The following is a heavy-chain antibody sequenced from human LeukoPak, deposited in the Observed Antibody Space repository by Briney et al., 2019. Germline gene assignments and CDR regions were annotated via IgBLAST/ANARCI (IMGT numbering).Heavy chain of an antibody. V-gene: IGHV3-7*04. D-gene: IGHD3-10*01. J-gene: IGHJ4*02. Sequence: PGGPLRLSCAASGFTYSSYWMTWVRQAPAKGLDWLANIKEDGSEKSYVDSVKGRFTISRDNAQNSLYLQMNSLRAEDTAVYFCARDGYATGSHDYWGQGTLVTVSS. CDR3: ARDGYATGSHDY. CDR1: GFTYSSYW. CDR2: IKEDGSEK.